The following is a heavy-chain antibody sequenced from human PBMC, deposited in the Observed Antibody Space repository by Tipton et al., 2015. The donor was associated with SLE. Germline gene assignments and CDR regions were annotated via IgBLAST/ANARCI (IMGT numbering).Heavy chain of an antibody. Sequence: TLSLTCAVYGGSFSGYYWSWIRQPPGKGLEWIGEINHSGSTNYNPSLKSRVTISVDTSKNQFSLKLSSVTAADTAVYYCARAPIPNDSSGSGWFDPLGQGTLVAVSS. D-gene: IGHD3-22*01. V-gene: IGHV4-34*01. CDR2: INHSGST. CDR3: ARAPIPNDSSGSGWFDP. CDR1: GGSFSGYY. J-gene: IGHJ5*02.